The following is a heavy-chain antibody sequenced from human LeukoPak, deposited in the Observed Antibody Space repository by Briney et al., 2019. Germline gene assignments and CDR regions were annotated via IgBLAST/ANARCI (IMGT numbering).Heavy chain of an antibody. CDR1: GFTFINAW. Sequence: PGGSLRLSCAASGFTFINAWMAWVRQAPGKGLEWVSSISSSSTYIYYADSVKGRLTISRDNARNSLYLQMNSLRAEDTAVYYCARDNYDSSGPYYFDYWGQGTLVTVSS. CDR3: ARDNYDSSGPYYFDY. J-gene: IGHJ4*02. V-gene: IGHV3-21*01. CDR2: ISSSSTYI. D-gene: IGHD3-22*01.